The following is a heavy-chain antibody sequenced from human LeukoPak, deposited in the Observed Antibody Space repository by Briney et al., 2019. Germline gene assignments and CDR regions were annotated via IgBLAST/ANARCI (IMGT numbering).Heavy chain of an antibody. CDR3: GRGRGNGRPENYFDY. J-gene: IGHJ4*02. CDR1: GYTFTSYD. D-gene: IGHD2-8*01. Sequence: ASVKVSCKASGYTFTSYDINWVRQATGQGPEWMGWMNPNSGNTGYTQKCQGRVTMTRNTSISTAYMELSSLRSEDTAVYYCGRGRGNGRPENYFDYWGQGTLVTVSS. CDR2: MNPNSGNT. V-gene: IGHV1-8*01.